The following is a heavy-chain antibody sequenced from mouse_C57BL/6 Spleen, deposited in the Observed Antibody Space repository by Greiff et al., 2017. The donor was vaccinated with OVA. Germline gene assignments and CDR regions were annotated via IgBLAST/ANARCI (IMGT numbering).Heavy chain of an antibody. V-gene: IGHV1-50*01. CDR3: ARYSNYDAMDY. J-gene: IGHJ4*01. D-gene: IGHD2-5*01. CDR1: GYTFTRYW. CDR2: IDPSDSYT. Sequence: QVQLQQPGAELVKPGASVKLSCKASGYTFTRYWMQWVKQRPGQGLEWIGEIDPSDSYTNYNQKFKGKATLTVDTSSSTAYMQLSSLTSEDAAVYYCARYSNYDAMDYWGQGTSVTVSS.